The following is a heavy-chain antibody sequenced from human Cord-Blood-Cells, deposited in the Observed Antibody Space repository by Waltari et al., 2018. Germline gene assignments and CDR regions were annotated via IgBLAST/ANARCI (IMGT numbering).Heavy chain of an antibody. V-gene: IGHV1-69*01. J-gene: IGHJ4*02. CDR2: SIPIFRTA. CDR3: ARGLEDFWSGYYDY. CDR1: GGTFSSDA. D-gene: IGHD3-3*01. Sequence: QVQLVQSGAEVKKPGSSVKVSCKASGGTFSSDAISWVRQAPGQGLEWMGGSIPIFRTANDEQKFQVRVTITADESTSTAYMELSSLRSEDTAVYYCARGLEDFWSGYYDYWGQGTLVTVSS.